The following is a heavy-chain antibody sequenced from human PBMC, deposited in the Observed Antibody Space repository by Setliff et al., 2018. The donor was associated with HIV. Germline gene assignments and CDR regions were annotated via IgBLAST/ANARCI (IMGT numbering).Heavy chain of an antibody. V-gene: IGHV1-18*01. CDR2: ISAYNGNT. Sequence: ASVKVSCKASGYTFTNYGISWVRQAPGQGLEWLGWISAYNGNTNYAQKIQGRVTMTTDTSTSTAYMELRSLSSDDTAAYYCARENYDILTGYYNYWGQGTLVT. CDR1: GYTFTNYG. CDR3: ARENYDILTGYYNY. D-gene: IGHD3-9*01. J-gene: IGHJ4*02.